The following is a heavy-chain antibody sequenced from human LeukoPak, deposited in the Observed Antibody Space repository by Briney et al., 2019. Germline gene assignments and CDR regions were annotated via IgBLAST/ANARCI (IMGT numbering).Heavy chain of an antibody. D-gene: IGHD3-22*01. CDR2: IWYDGSNK. V-gene: IGHV3-33*01. CDR3: ARETEPYYYDSSGYDYAFDI. CDR1: GFSFSSYG. J-gene: IGHJ3*02. Sequence: GGSLRLSCAASGFSFSSYGMHWVRQAPGKGLEWVAVIWYDGSNKYYADSVKGRFTISRDNSKNTLYLQMNSLRAEDTAVYYCARETEPYYYDSSGYDYAFDIWGQGTMVTVSS.